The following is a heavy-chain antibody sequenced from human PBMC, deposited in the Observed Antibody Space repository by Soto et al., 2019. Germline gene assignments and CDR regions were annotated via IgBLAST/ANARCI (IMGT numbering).Heavy chain of an antibody. D-gene: IGHD5-18*01. J-gene: IGHJ6*04. V-gene: IGHV4-30-4*02. Sequence: SDTLSLTCTVSGGSISSGDYYWSWIRQPPGKGLEWIGYIYYSGSTYYNPSLKSRVTISVDTSKNQFSLKLGSVTAADTAVYFCAREGRETAMVTVYYYGRDVWGEGTTVTISS. CDR2: IYYSGST. CDR3: AREGRETAMVTVYYYGRDV. CDR1: GGSISSGDYY.